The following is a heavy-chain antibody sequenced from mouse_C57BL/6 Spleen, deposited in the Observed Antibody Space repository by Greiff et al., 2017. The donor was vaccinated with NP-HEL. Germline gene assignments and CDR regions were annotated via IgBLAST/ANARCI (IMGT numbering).Heavy chain of an antibody. Sequence: VQLQQSGAELAKPGASVKLSCKASGYTFTSYWMHWVKQRPGQGLEWIGDINPSSGYTKYNHKFKDKATLTADKSSSTAYMQLCSLTYEDSAVDYCAIITTVVAHYAMDYWGQGTSVTVSS. CDR3: AIITTVVAHYAMDY. CDR2: INPSSGYT. D-gene: IGHD1-1*01. CDR1: GYTFTSYW. V-gene: IGHV1-7*01. J-gene: IGHJ4*01.